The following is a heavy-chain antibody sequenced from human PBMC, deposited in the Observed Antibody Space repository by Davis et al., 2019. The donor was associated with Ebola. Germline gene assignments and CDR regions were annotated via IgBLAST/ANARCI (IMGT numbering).Heavy chain of an antibody. CDR1: GFTFSDYY. CDR2: ISSSSSYT. Sequence: GGSLRLSCAASGFTFSDYYMSWIRQAPGKGLEWVSHISSSSSYTNYAGSVKGRFTVSRDNSKKTMYLQMNSLRAEDTAVYYCARSGLSFGVVKYHYGMDVWGKGTTVTVSS. J-gene: IGHJ6*04. D-gene: IGHD3-3*01. V-gene: IGHV3-11*03. CDR3: ARSGLSFGVVKYHYGMDV.